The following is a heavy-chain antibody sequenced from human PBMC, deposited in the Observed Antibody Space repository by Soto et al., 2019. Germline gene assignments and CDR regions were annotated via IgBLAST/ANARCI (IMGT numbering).Heavy chain of an antibody. D-gene: IGHD3-22*01. CDR3: ARGSGYDSSGYYYSWFDP. CDR2: IIPIFGTA. CDR1: GGTLSSYA. J-gene: IGHJ5*02. Sequence: ASVKVSCKASGGTLSSYAISWVRQAPGQGLEWMGGIIPIFGTANYAQKFQGRVTITADESTSTAYMELSSLRSEDTAVYYCARGSGYDSSGYYYSWFDPWGQGTLVTVSS. V-gene: IGHV1-69*13.